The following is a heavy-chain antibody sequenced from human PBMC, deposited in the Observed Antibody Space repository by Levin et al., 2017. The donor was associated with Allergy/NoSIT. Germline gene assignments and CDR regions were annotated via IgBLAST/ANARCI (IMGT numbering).Heavy chain of an antibody. V-gene: IGHV3-7*04. CDR3: ARGGFGFGV. J-gene: IGHJ3*01. Sequence: GESLKISCAASEFTFSSYWMSWVRQAPGKGLEWVAKIKEDGSAKYYMDSVRGRFTISRDNGEHSLYLQMNSLRAEDTALYYCARGGFGFGVWGHGAMVTVSS. D-gene: IGHD5-12*01. CDR1: EFTFSSYW. CDR2: IKEDGSAK.